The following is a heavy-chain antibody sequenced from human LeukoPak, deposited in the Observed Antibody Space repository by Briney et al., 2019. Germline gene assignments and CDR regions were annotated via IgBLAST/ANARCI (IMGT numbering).Heavy chain of an antibody. J-gene: IGHJ3*02. V-gene: IGHV4-39*01. CDR3: ARPEPCSNYAAFDI. Sequence: PSETLSLTCTVSGGSISSSSYYWGWIRQPPGKGLEWIGSIYYSGSTHYNPSLKSRVTISVDTSKNQFSLKLSSVTAADTAVYYCARPEPCSNYAAFDIWGQGTMVTVSS. CDR1: GGSISSSSYY. D-gene: IGHD4-11*01. CDR2: IYYSGST.